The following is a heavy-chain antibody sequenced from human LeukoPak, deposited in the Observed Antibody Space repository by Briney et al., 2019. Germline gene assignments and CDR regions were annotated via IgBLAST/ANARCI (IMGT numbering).Heavy chain of an antibody. CDR3: ARGTGWPQFDY. Sequence: QTLSLTCAISGDSVSRDSVAWNWIRQSPSRGLEWLGRTYYKSAWYNDYAVSVKGRIIINPDTSKNQFSLQLNSVTPEDTAVYYCARGTGWPQFDYWGQGTLVTVSS. D-gene: IGHD6-19*01. J-gene: IGHJ4*02. CDR1: GDSVSRDSVA. V-gene: IGHV6-1*01. CDR2: TYYKSAWYN.